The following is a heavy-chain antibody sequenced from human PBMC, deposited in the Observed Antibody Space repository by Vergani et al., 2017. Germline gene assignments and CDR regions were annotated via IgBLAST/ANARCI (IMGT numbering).Heavy chain of an antibody. CDR1: GYIFTGYY. V-gene: IGHV1-2*02. D-gene: IGHD1-14*01. CDR2: INPDSGGT. Sequence: QVQLVQSGAEVKKPGASVKVSCKASGYIFTGYYLHWVRQAPGQGLEWMGWINPDSGGTSYAQKFQGRVTMTRDTSISTVYMELSGLRSDDTAIYYCARVEVSPPIWAAFDIWGQGTMVTVSS. J-gene: IGHJ3*02. CDR3: ARVEVSPPIWAAFDI.